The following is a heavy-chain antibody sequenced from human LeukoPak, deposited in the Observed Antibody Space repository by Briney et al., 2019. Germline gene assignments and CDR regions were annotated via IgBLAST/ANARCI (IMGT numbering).Heavy chain of an antibody. CDR1: GGSISRGGYY. CDR3: AGLRGYSSS. CDR2: IYYSGST. J-gene: IGHJ5*02. V-gene: IGHV4-39*01. D-gene: IGHD5-18*01. Sequence: SETLALTCTFSGGSISRGGYYWSWIRQHPGKGLEWVGYIYYSGSTYYNPSLKSRVTISVDTSKNQFSLKPSSVTAADTAVYYCAGLRGYSSSWGQGTLVTVSS.